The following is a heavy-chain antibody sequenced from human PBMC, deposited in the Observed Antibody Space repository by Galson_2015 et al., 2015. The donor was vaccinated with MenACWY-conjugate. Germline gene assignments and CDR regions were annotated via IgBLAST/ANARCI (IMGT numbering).Heavy chain of an antibody. CDR3: ARQYSSGWASSYYYYMDV. CDR1: GYTFTSYA. D-gene: IGHD6-19*01. J-gene: IGHJ6*03. V-gene: IGHV1-3*01. Sequence: SVKVSCKASGYTFTSYAMHWVRQAPGQRLEWMGWINAGNGNTKYSQKFQGRVTITRDTSASTAYMELSSLRSEDTAVYYCARQYSSGWASSYYYYMDVWGKGTTVTVSS. CDR2: INAGNGNT.